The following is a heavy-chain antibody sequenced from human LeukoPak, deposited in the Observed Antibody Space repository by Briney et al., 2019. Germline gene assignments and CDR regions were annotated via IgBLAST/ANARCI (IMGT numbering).Heavy chain of an antibody. D-gene: IGHD3-22*01. J-gene: IGHJ3*02. CDR1: GYTFTDYY. Sequence: ASVTVSCKASGYTFTDYYMHWVRQAPGQRLEWMEWINPNSGATKYAQKFQGRVTMTRDTSISTAYMELSRLTSDDTAVYYCARGEYVISGYRNDAFDIWGQGTIVTVSS. CDR2: INPNSGAT. CDR3: ARGEYVISGYRNDAFDI. V-gene: IGHV1-2*02.